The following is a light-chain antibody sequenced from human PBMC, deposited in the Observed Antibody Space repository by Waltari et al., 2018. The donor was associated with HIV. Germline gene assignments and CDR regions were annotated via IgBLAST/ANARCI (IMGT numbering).Light chain of an antibody. Sequence: QSVLTQPPSASGTPGQRVTISCSGSSSNIGSNYVYWYQQLPGTAPKLLIYRNHQRPSGVTDLFSGSKSGTSASLAISGLRSEDEADYYCQAYDSSLSGYVFGTGTKVTVL. CDR3: QAYDSSLSGYV. CDR1: SSNIGSNY. J-gene: IGLJ1*01. V-gene: IGLV1-47*01. CDR2: RNH.